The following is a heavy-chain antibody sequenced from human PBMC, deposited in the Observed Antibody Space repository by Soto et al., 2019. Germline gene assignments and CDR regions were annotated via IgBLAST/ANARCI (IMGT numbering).Heavy chain of an antibody. CDR1: GGTFSSYT. CDR2: IIPILGIA. J-gene: IGHJ3*02. CDR3: ARDWYYYGDHQSSAFDI. V-gene: IGHV1-69*08. Sequence: QVQLVQSGAEVKKPGSSVKVSCKASGGTFSSYTISWVRQAPGQGLEWMGRIIPILGIANYAQKFQGRVTIPADKSTSTAYMELSSLRSEDTAVYYCARDWYYYGDHQSSAFDIWGQGTMVTVSS. D-gene: IGHD4-17*01.